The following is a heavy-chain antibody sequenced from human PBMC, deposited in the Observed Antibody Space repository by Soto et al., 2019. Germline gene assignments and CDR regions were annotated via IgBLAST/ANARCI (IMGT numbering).Heavy chain of an antibody. D-gene: IGHD3-10*01. V-gene: IGHV4-31*03. CDR1: GGSISSGGYY. CDR2: IYYSGST. CDR3: AREFGYGSGSWFDP. Sequence: QVQLQESGPGLVKPSQTLSLTCTVSGGSISSGGYYWSWIRQHPGKGLEWIGYIYYSGSTYYNPPLKSRFTISVDTSKNHFSLKLSSVTAADTAVYYCAREFGYGSGSWFDPWGQGTLVTVSS. J-gene: IGHJ5*02.